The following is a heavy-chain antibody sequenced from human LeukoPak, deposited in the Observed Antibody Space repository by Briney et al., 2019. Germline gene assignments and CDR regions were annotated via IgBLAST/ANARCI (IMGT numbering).Heavy chain of an antibody. D-gene: IGHD2-21*01. CDR1: GFTFSSYW. J-gene: IGHJ4*02. CDR2: INSDGSST. CDR3: ARDGRVKFRDFDY. Sequence: GGSLRLSCAASGFTFSSYWMHWVRQAPGKGLVWVSRINSDGSSTSYADSVKGRFTISRDNAKNTLYLQMNSLRAEDPAVYYCARDGRVKFRDFDYWGQGTLVTVSS. V-gene: IGHV3-74*01.